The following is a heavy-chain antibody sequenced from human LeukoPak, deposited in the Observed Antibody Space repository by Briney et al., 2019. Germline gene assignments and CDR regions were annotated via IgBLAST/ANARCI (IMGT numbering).Heavy chain of an antibody. CDR3: ARERDTAMGNDAFDI. CDR1: GFTFSSYS. CDR2: ISSSSSYI. D-gene: IGHD5-18*01. J-gene: IGHJ3*02. V-gene: IGHV3-21*01. Sequence: GGSLRLSCAAFGFTFSSYSMNWVRQAPGKGLEWVSSISSSSSYIYYADSVKGRFTISRDNAKNSLYLQMNSLRAEDTAVYYCARERDTAMGNDAFDIWGQGTMVTVSS.